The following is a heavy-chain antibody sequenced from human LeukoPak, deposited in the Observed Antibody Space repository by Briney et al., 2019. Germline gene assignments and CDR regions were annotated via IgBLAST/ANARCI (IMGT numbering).Heavy chain of an antibody. D-gene: IGHD3-10*01. CDR1: GFTFSGAW. CDR3: ARVSGPGMNEYFHL. J-gene: IGHJ1*01. Sequence: PGGSLRLSCAASGFTFSGAWLYWVRQAPGKGLVWVSRINNDGTTTKYADSVKGRFTISRDNAKNTLYLQMNSLRAEDTAVYYCARVSGPGMNEYFHLWGQGTLVTVSS. V-gene: IGHV3-74*01. CDR2: INNDGTTT.